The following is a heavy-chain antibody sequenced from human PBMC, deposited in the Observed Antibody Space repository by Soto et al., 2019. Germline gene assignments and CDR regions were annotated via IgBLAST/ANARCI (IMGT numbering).Heavy chain of an antibody. CDR1: GFTFTSYA. CDR2: ISSSSNSI. V-gene: IGHV3-21*01. CDR3: ARDLPYYESSGYHPEFDY. J-gene: IGHJ4*02. D-gene: IGHD3-22*01. Sequence: EVQLVESGGGLVKPGGSLRLSCAASGFTFTSYAMDWVRQAPGKGLEWVSSISSSSNSIYYADSVKGRFSISRDKAKNSVYLQMSSLRAEDTAVYYCARDLPYYESSGYHPEFDYWGQGTLVTVSS.